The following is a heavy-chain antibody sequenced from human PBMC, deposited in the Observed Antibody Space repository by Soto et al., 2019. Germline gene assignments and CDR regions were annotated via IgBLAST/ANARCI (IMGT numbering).Heavy chain of an antibody. D-gene: IGHD3-3*01. V-gene: IGHV4-34*01. CDR1: GGSFSGYY. Sequence: SETLSLTCAVYGGSFSGYYWTWIRQPPGTGLEWIGEINHSGSTNYNPSLKSRVTISVDTSKNQFSLKLSSVTAADTAVYYCARAGTHYDFWSGYNIPNWFDPWGQGTLVTVSS. J-gene: IGHJ5*02. CDR3: ARAGTHYDFWSGYNIPNWFDP. CDR2: INHSGST.